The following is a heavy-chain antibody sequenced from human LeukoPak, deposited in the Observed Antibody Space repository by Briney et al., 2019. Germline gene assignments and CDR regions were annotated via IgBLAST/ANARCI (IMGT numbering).Heavy chain of an antibody. CDR2: IHYSGST. J-gene: IGHJ3*02. CDR3: ARLLWNGRGAFDI. V-gene: IGHV4-39*07. D-gene: IGHD1-1*01. Sequence: PSETLSLTCTVSGGSISSSSYYWGWIRQPPGKGLEWIVSIHYSGSTNYNPSLKSRVTISIDTSENQFSLKVNSVTAADTAVYYCARLLWNGRGAFDILGRGTLVTVSS. CDR1: GGSISSSSYY.